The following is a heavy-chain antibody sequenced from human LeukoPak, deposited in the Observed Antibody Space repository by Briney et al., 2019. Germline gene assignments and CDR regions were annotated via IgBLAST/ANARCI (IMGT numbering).Heavy chain of an antibody. Sequence: QAGRSLRLSCPPSGFTFDDYSMDWVRHAPGKCLEWVSGISWNSGSIGYADSVKGRFTISRDNAKNSLYLQMNSLRADDTALYYCEKGTRSYYDFCLDYWGQGTLVTVSS. J-gene: IGHJ4*02. CDR2: ISWNSGSI. CDR3: EKGTRSYYDFCLDY. D-gene: IGHD3/OR15-3a*01. CDR1: GFTFDDYS. V-gene: IGHV3-9*01.